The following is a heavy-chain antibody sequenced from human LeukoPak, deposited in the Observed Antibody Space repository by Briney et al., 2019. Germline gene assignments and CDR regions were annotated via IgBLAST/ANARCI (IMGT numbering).Heavy chain of an antibody. CDR1: GYSISSGHY. CDR3: ARHVYGRHQLQAYHFDY. D-gene: IGHD2-2*01. J-gene: IGHJ4*02. CDR2: MYNSGST. V-gene: IGHV4-38-2*01. Sequence: AETLSLTCDVSGYSISSGHYWGWIRQSPGKGLEWIASMYNSGSTYLKSSRKSRVTISLSTPKNQFSLSLNFVTAADTAVYYCARHVYGRHQLQAYHFDYWGQGILVTVSS.